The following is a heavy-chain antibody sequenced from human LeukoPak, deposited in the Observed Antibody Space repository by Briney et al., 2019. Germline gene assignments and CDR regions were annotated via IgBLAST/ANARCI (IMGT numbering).Heavy chain of an antibody. D-gene: IGHD2/OR15-2a*01. V-gene: IGHV4-59*01. J-gene: IGHJ6*02. CDR2: IYDSGST. Sequence: PSETLSLTCSVSGGSMTNLYWTWIRQPPGKGLEWIGDIYDSGSTRYNTSLESRVTISVDTPKNQFSLKLSSVTAADTAVYYCAKGGSTNFSYGDVWGQGTTVTVSS. CDR1: GGSMTNLY. CDR3: AKGGSTNFSYGDV.